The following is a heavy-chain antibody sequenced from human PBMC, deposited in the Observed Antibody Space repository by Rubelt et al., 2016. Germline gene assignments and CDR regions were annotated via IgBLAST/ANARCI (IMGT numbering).Heavy chain of an antibody. J-gene: IGHJ6*02. CDR3: ARDNTGIAAAPLPYYYYGMDV. V-gene: IGHV1-69*04. D-gene: IGHD6-13*01. Sequence: IPILGIANYAQKFQGRVTITADKSTSTAYMELSSLRSEDTAVYYCARDNTGIAAAPLPYYYYGMDVWGQGTTVTVSS. CDR2: IPILGIA.